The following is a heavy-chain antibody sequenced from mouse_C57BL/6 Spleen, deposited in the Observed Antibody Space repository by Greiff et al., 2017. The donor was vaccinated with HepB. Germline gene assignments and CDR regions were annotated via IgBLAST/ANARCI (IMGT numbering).Heavy chain of an antibody. CDR1: GFTFSDFY. J-gene: IGHJ1*03. Sequence: DVMLVESGGGLVQSGRSLRLSCATSGFTFSDFYMEWVRQAPGKGLEWIAASRNKANDYTTEYSASVKGRFIVSRDTSQSILYLQMNALRAEDTAIYYCARDGYGSTDWYFDVWGTGTTVTVSS. CDR3: ARDGYGSTDWYFDV. V-gene: IGHV7-1*01. CDR2: SRNKANDYTT. D-gene: IGHD1-1*01.